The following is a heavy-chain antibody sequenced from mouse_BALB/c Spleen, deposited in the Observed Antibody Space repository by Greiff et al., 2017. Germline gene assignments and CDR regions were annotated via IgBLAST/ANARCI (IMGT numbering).Heavy chain of an antibody. CDR2: ISNGGGST. D-gene: IGHD2-1*01. CDR1: GFTFSSYT. CDR3: ARQGGNYGFAY. J-gene: IGHJ3*01. V-gene: IGHV5-12-2*01. Sequence: EVKLVESGGGLVQPGGSLKLSCAASGFTFSSYTMSWVRQTPEKRLEWVAYISNGGGSTYYPDTVKGRFTISRDNAKNTLYLQMSSLKSEDTAMYYCARQGGNYGFAYWGQGTLVTVSA.